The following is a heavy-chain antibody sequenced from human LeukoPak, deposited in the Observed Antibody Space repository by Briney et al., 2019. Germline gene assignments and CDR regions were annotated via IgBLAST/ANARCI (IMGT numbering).Heavy chain of an antibody. CDR3: AKAGTAADFDI. D-gene: IGHD2-8*02. CDR2: ISWNSGSI. Sequence: PGGSLRLPCAASGFTFDDYAMHGVRHAPGKGLEGVLGISWNSGSIVYADSVKGRFTISRDNAKNSLYLQMNSLRAEDTALYYCAKAGTAADFDIWGQGTMVTVSS. CDR1: GFTFDDYA. J-gene: IGHJ3*02. V-gene: IGHV3-9*01.